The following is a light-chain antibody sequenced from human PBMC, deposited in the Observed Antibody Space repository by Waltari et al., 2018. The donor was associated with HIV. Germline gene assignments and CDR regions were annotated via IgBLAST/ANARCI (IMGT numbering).Light chain of an antibody. CDR1: QDIRSD. Sequence: IQMTQPPSSLSASVGDRVTITCRASQDIRSDLGWYQQKPGKAPKALIYSASTLQSGVPSRFSGSGSGTQFSLTISSLQPEDSATYYCLQDGAFPLTFGPGTKVDV. V-gene: IGKV1-6*01. CDR2: SAS. J-gene: IGKJ3*01. CDR3: LQDGAFPLT.